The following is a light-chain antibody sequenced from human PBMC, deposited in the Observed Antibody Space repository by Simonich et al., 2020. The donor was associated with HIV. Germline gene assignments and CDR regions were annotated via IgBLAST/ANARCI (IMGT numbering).Light chain of an antibody. CDR3: QSADSSGTYRV. CDR1: ALPKQY. J-gene: IGLJ3*02. V-gene: IGLV3-25*03. CDR2: KDS. Sequence: SYELTQPPSLSVSPGQTARITCPGDALPKQYAYWYQQKPGQAPVGVIYKDSERPSGIPERFSGSNSGTTVTLTISGVQAEDEADYYCQSADSSGTYRVFGGGTKLTVL.